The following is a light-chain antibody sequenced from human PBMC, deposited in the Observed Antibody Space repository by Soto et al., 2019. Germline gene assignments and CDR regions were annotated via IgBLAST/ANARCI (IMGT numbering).Light chain of an antibody. CDR3: QQNYSPPPIT. CDR2: AAS. V-gene: IGKV1-39*01. Sequence: EMQMTQSPASLSSSVGYRFTITCLSSQSITRFLNWYQQKPGKAPKLLIYAASTLQTGVPSRFSGSGSGTDFTLTISSLQPEDFATYYCQQNYSPPPITFGQGTRLEIK. CDR1: QSITRF. J-gene: IGKJ5*01.